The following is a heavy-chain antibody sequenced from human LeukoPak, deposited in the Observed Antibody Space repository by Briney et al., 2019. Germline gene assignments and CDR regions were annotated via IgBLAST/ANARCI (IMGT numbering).Heavy chain of an antibody. V-gene: IGHV1-69*04. CDR1: GYTFTSYA. CDR2: IIPILGIA. CDR3: ASRQSYCSSTSCYLIYYYYGMDV. J-gene: IGHJ6*02. D-gene: IGHD2-2*01. Sequence: SVKVSCKASGYTFTSYAISWVRQAPGQGLEWMGRIIPILGIANYAQKFQGRVTITADKSTSTAYMELSSLRSEDTAVYYCASRQSYCSSTSCYLIYYYYGMDVWGQGTTVTVSS.